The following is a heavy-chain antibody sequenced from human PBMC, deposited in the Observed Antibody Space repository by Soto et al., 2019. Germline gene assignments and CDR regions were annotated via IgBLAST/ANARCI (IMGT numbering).Heavy chain of an antibody. CDR1: GYTFTSYG. J-gene: IGHJ5*02. CDR3: ARTTYPGVVPAAMLWFDP. D-gene: IGHD2-2*01. V-gene: IGHV1-18*01. CDR2: ISAYNGNT. Sequence: ASVKVSCKASGYTFTSYGISWVRQAPGQGLEWMGWISAYNGNTNYAQKLQGRVTMTTDTSTSTAYMELRSLRSDDTAVYYCARTTYPGVVPAAMLWFDPWGQGTRVTVSS.